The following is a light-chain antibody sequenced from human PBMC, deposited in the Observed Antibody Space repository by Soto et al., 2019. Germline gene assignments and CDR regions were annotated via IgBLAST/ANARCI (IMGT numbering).Light chain of an antibody. J-gene: IGKJ1*01. CDR2: GAS. CDR1: QSVSSSY. V-gene: IGKV3-20*01. Sequence: EIVFTPAPGTPSLSPGERATLSCRASQSVSSSYLAWYQQKPGQAPRLLIYGASSRATGIPDRFSGSGSGTDFTLTISRLEPEDYAVYYCQQYGRSPPTFGQGTKVDIK. CDR3: QQYGRSPPT.